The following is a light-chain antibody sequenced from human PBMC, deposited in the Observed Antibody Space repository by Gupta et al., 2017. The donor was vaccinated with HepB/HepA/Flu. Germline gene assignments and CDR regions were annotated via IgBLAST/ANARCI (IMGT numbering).Light chain of an antibody. Sequence: DIQMTQSPSSLSASVGDRVTITCRASQIISNFLNWHQQKPGKAPKLLIYAGYSLQSGVPSRFSGSGSGTDFTLTISSLQPEDFATYCCQQSFDIPRTFGQGTKVE. J-gene: IGKJ1*01. CDR3: QQSFDIPRT. V-gene: IGKV1-39*01. CDR2: AGY. CDR1: QIISNF.